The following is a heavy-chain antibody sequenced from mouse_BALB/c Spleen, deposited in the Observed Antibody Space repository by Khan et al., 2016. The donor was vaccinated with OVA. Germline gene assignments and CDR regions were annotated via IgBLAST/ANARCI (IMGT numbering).Heavy chain of an antibody. CDR1: GFTFSSYA. Sequence: EVELVESGGDLVKPGGSLKLSCSASGFTFSSYAMSWVRQTPEKRLEWVATISSGGDYIYYPDTVKGQFTISRDNTKSTLYLQMSSLKSEDTAMYYCTRQNYGPFAYWGQGTLVTVSA. CDR2: ISSGGDYI. V-gene: IGHV5-6*01. D-gene: IGHD1-1*01. J-gene: IGHJ3*01. CDR3: TRQNYGPFAY.